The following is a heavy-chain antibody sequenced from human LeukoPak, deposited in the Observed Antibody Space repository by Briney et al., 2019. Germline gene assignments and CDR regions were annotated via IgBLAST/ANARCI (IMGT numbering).Heavy chain of an antibody. D-gene: IGHD3-3*01. J-gene: IGHJ4*02. CDR1: GFTFDDYA. V-gene: IGHV3-9*03. CDR3: AKDINDFWSGYLDY. CDR2: ISWNSGSI. Sequence: GGSLRLSCAASGFTFDDYAMHWVRQAPGKGLEWVSGISWNSGSIGYADSVKGRFTISRDNAKNSLYPQMNSLRAEDMALYYCAKDINDFWSGYLDYWGQGTLVTVSS.